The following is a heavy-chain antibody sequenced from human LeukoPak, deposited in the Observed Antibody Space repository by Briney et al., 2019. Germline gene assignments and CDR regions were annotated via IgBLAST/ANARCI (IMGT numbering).Heavy chain of an antibody. CDR2: INPNSGDT. D-gene: IGHD3-22*01. Sequence: ASVKVSCKTSGYTFTGYYTHWVRQAPGQGLEWMGWINPNSGDTNYAQKFQGRVTMTRDTSISTAYMELSRLRSDDTAVYYCARGTNYYDSSGYYSLWGQGTLVTVSS. V-gene: IGHV1-2*02. CDR1: GYTFTGYY. CDR3: ARGTNYYDSSGYYSL. J-gene: IGHJ4*02.